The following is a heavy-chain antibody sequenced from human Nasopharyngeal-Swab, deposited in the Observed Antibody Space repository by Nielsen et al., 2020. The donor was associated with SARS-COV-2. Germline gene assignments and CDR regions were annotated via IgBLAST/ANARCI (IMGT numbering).Heavy chain of an antibody. CDR2: LSGTGEST. V-gene: IGHV3-23*01. Sequence: WIRQPPGKGLEGVSTLSGTGESTYYADSVTGRFAISRDNSNNTLYLQMHGLRAEDTAIYFCAKAWAAAGLSFYYYMDVWGKGTTVTVSS. J-gene: IGHJ6*03. CDR3: AKAWAAAGLSFYYYMDV. D-gene: IGHD6-13*01.